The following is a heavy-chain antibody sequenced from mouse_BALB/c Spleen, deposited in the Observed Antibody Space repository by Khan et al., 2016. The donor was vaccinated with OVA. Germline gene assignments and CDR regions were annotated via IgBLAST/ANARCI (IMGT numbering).Heavy chain of an antibody. CDR3: ARQSYYHYNIMDY. D-gene: IGHD2-10*01. V-gene: IGHV2-6-1*01. CDR2: IWSDGST. Sequence: QVQLKQSGPGLAAPSQSLSITCTISGFSLTHYGVHWVSQPPGKGLEWLVLIWSDGSTTYNSAFKSRLTITNDDSQSQVFLKMNILQADDAANYFGARQSYYHYNIMDYWGQGTSVTVSS. CDR1: GFSLTHYG. J-gene: IGHJ4*01.